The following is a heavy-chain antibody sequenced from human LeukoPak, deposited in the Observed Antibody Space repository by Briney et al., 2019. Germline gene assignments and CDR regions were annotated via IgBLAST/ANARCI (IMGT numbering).Heavy chain of an antibody. D-gene: IGHD2/OR15-2a*01. Sequence: PGGSLRLSCAASGFTFRNHGMRWIRQAPGKGLEWVAIIWYDGSNKYYAASVNGRFTISRDNSKNTLYLQMNSLRDDDTAVYYCVRDRGALQYFDYWGQGTLVTVSS. J-gene: IGHJ4*02. CDR1: GFTFRNHG. V-gene: IGHV3-33*01. CDR2: IWYDGSNK. CDR3: VRDRGALQYFDY.